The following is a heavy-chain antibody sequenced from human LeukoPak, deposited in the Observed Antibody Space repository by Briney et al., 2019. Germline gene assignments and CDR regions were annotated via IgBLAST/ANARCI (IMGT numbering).Heavy chain of an antibody. D-gene: IGHD2-2*01. J-gene: IGHJ5*02. V-gene: IGHV3-64*04. CDR3: AKDPVVPEQNWFDP. CDR2: ISGDGGST. Sequence: GGSLILSCAASGFTFSTYGMHWVRQAPGERLEYVSAISGDGGSTYYADSVKGRFTISRDNSKNTLYLQMNSLRAEDTAVYYCAKDPVVPEQNWFDPWGQGTLVTVSS. CDR1: GFTFSTYG.